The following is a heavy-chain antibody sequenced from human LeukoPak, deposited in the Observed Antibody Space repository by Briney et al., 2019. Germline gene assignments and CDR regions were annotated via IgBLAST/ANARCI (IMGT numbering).Heavy chain of an antibody. V-gene: IGHV4-4*07. CDR3: ASSSGYLRWYFDL. D-gene: IGHD3-22*01. CDR1: GGSISSYY. Sequence: PSETLSLTCTVSGGSISSYYWSWIRQPAGKGLEWIGRIYTSGSPIYSPSLQSRVSMSVDTSKNQFSLKLSSVTAADTAVYHCASSSGYLRWYFDLWGRGTLVTVSS. CDR2: IYTSGSP. J-gene: IGHJ2*01.